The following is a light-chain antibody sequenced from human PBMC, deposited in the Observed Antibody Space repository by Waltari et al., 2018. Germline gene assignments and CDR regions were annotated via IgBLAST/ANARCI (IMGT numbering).Light chain of an antibody. CDR1: QSVGTF. CDR3: QHYVRLPVT. CDR2: GAS. J-gene: IGKJ1*01. V-gene: IGKV3-20*01. Sequence: IVLTQSPGTLSLSPGERATLSCRASQSVGTFLVWYQQKPGQAPRLRIQGASTRATGTPDRFSGSGSGTDFSLTISRLEPEDFAMYYCQHYVRLPVTFGQGTKVEI.